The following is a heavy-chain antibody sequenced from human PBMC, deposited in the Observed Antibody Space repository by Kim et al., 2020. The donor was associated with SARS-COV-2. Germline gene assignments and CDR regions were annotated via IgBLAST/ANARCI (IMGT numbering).Heavy chain of an antibody. Sequence: ADSVKGRFTISRDNSKNTLYLQMNSLRAEDTAVYYCAKGDSFWSDYIDYWGQGTLVTVSS. V-gene: IGHV3-23*01. J-gene: IGHJ4*02. CDR3: AKGDSFWSDYIDY. D-gene: IGHD3-3*01.